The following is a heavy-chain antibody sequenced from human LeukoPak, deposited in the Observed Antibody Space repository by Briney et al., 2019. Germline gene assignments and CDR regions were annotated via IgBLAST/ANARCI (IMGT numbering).Heavy chain of an antibody. D-gene: IGHD3-3*01. CDR2: IYPSGGST. CDR3: ATTRNKPKGYSIFQEIDY. CDR1: GDTFTSYY. Sequence: ASVKVSCKASGDTFTSYYMHWVRQAPGQGLEWMGVIYPSGGSTSYAQKFQGRVTMTEDTSTDTAYMELSSLRSEDTAVYYCATTRNKPKGYSIFQEIDYWGQGTLVTVSS. V-gene: IGHV1-46*01. J-gene: IGHJ4*02.